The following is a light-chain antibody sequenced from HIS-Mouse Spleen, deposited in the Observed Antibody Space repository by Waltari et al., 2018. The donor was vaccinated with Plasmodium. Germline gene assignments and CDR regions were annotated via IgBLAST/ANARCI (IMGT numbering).Light chain of an antibody. Sequence: AIRMTQSPSPFSASTGARVPITCRASQGISSYLAWYQQKPGKAPKLLIYAASTLQSGVPSRFSGSGSGTDFTLTISCLQSEDFATYYCQQYYSYPYTFGQGTKLEIK. V-gene: IGKV1-8*01. CDR3: QQYYSYPYT. CDR1: QGISSY. J-gene: IGKJ2*01. CDR2: AAS.